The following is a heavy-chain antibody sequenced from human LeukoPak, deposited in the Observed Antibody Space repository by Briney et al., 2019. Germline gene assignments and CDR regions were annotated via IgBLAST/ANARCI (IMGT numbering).Heavy chain of an antibody. V-gene: IGHV4-39*01. CDR1: GGSISSSSYY. CDR2: IYYSGST. D-gene: IGHD4-11*01. Sequence: PSETLSLTCTVSGGSISSSSYYWGWIRQPPGKGLEWIGSIYYSGSTYYNPSLKSRVTISVDTSKNQFSLKLSSVTPADTAVYYCARHTTVTTSDYFDYWGQGTLVTVSS. CDR3: ARHTTVTTSDYFDY. J-gene: IGHJ4*02.